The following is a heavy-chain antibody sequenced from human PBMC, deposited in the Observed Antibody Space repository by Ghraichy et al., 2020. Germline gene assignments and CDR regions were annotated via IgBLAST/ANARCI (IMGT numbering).Heavy chain of an antibody. CDR1: GFTFSSYA. Sequence: GGSLRLSCAASGFTFSSYAMSWVRQAPGKGLEWVSAISGSGGSTYYADSVKGRFTISRDNSKNTLYLQMNSLRAEDTAVYYCAKDLAWGGYGDYVDYWGQGTLVTVSS. V-gene: IGHV3-23*01. CDR2: ISGSGGST. D-gene: IGHD4-17*01. J-gene: IGHJ4*02. CDR3: AKDLAWGGYGDYVDY.